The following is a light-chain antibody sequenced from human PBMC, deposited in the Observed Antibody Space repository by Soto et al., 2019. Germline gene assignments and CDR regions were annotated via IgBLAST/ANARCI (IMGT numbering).Light chain of an antibody. CDR1: SSNIGAGYE. V-gene: IGLV1-40*01. Sequence: QSVLTQPPSVSEAPGQRVTISCTRSSSNIGAGYEAHWYQQVPGTAPKLLIYENNNRPSGVPDRFSGSKSGTSASLAITGLQAEDGADYYCQSYDTSLGGYVFGTGTKLTVL. CDR3: QSYDTSLGGYV. CDR2: ENN. J-gene: IGLJ1*01.